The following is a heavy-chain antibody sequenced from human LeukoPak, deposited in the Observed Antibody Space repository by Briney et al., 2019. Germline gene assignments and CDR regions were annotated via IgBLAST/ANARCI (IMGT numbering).Heavy chain of an antibody. V-gene: IGHV4-59*12. D-gene: IGHD4-17*01. CDR1: GGSISGYY. CDR2: IYYSGSA. J-gene: IGHJ5*02. CDR3: ARGAQDIYGDYVPWFDP. Sequence: SETLSLTCTVSGGSISGYYWTWLRQPPGKGLEWLGYIYYSGSAYYNPSLKSRVTISVDTSKNQFSLKLSSVTAADTAVYYCARGAQDIYGDYVPWFDPWGQGTLVTVSS.